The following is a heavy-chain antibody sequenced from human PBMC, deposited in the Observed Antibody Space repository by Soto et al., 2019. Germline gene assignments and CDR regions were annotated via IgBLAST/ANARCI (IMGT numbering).Heavy chain of an antibody. CDR2: INAATGNT. J-gene: IGHJ4*02. V-gene: IGHV1-3*01. D-gene: IGHD3-10*01. CDR1: GYTFTDYA. Sequence: QVLLVQSGAEVKKPGASVKISCETSGYTFTDYAVDWVRQAPGQRLGWMGCINAATGNTRYSQKFQGRVTITRDTSANTAYMDLSSLGSEDTAVYYCARGSGSHYAPFDNWGQGTLVTVSS. CDR3: ARGSGSHYAPFDN.